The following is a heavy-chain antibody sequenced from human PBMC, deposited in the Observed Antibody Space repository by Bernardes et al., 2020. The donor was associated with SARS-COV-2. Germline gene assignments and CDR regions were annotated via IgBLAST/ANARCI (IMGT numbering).Heavy chain of an antibody. D-gene: IGHD2-2*01. Sequence: GGSLRLSCVASGFTFSSFGMHWVRQAPGKGLEWVAVIAYDGSSTSYADSVKGRFTISRDNAKNTLYLQMNSLRAEDTAVYYCARLGYCSSTSCYASYYYYGMDVWGQGTTVTVSS. J-gene: IGHJ6*02. CDR1: GFTFSSFG. CDR2: IAYDGSST. V-gene: IGHV3-30*03. CDR3: ARLGYCSSTSCYASYYYYGMDV.